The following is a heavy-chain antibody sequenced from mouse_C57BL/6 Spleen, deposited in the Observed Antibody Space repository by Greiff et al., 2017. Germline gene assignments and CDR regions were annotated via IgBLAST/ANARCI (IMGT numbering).Heavy chain of an antibody. D-gene: IGHD2-4*01. Sequence: QVQLQQPGTELVKPGASVKLSCKASGYTFTSHWMHWVKQRPGQGLEWIGNINPSNGGTNYNEKFQSKATLTVDKSSSTAYMQLSSLTSEDSAVYYCARSDYDYDGGPWCAYWGQGTLVTVSA. CDR3: ARSDYDYDGGPWCAY. CDR1: GYTFTSHW. V-gene: IGHV1-53*01. J-gene: IGHJ3*01. CDR2: INPSNGGT.